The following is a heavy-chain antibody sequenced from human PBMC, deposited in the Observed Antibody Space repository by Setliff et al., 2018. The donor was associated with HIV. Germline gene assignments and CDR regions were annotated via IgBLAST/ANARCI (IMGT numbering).Heavy chain of an antibody. CDR3: TTLKEQWLAEGGFDY. D-gene: IGHD6-19*01. V-gene: IGHV1-24*01. J-gene: IGHJ4*02. CDR2: FDPEDGDT. CDR1: GYTLTDLS. Sequence: AASVKVSCKVYGYTLTDLSMHWVRQVPGKGLEWMGRFDPEDGDTIYAEKFQGRVAMTEDTSTDRAYLELSSLRSEDTAVYYCTTLKEQWLAEGGFDYWGQGTLVTVSS.